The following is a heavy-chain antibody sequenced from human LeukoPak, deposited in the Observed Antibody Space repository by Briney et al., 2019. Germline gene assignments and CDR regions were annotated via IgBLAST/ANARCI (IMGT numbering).Heavy chain of an antibody. CDR3: ARGGSQDTAMVT. CDR1: GYTFTSYY. CDR2: INPSGGST. Sequence: ASVKVSCKASGYTFTSYYMHWVRQAPGQGLKWMGIINPSGGSTSYAQKFQGRVTMTRDTSTSTVYMELSNLRSEDTAVYYCARGGSQDTAMVTWGQGTLVTVSS. J-gene: IGHJ5*02. D-gene: IGHD5-18*01. V-gene: IGHV1-46*01.